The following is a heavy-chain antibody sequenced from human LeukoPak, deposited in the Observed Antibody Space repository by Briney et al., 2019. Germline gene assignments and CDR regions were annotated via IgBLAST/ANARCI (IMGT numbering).Heavy chain of an antibody. CDR2: IYTSGST. CDR3: ARVGGSSWNSFDY. CDR1: GGSISSGSYY. V-gene: IGHV4-61*02. D-gene: IGHD6-13*01. J-gene: IGHJ4*02. Sequence: PSQTLSLTCTVSGGSISSGSYYWSWIRQPAGKGLEWIGRIYTSGSTNYNPSLKSRVTIPVDTSRNQFSLKLSSVTAADTAVYYCARVGGSSWNSFDYWGQGTLVTVSS.